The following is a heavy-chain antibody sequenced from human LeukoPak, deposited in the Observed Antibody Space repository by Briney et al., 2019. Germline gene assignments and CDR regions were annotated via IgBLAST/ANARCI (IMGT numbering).Heavy chain of an antibody. V-gene: IGHV3-20*04. J-gene: IGHJ6*04. CDR3: AELGITMIGRV. Sequence: GGSLRLSCAASGFTFDDYGMSWVRQAPGKGLEWVSGINWNGGSTTYADSVKGRFTISRDNAKNSLYLQMNSLRAEDTAVYYCAELGITMIGRVWGKGTTVTISS. D-gene: IGHD3-10*02. CDR2: INWNGGST. CDR1: GFTFDDYG.